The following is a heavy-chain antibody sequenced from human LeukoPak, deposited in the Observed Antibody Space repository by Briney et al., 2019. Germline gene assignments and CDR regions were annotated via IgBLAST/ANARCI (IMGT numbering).Heavy chain of an antibody. Sequence: GGSLRLSCAASGFTFSSYAMDWVRQAPGRGLEWVAVISYDGSNKYYADSVKGRFTISRDNSKNTLYLQMNSLRAEDTAVYYCARDMIAVAKPKNWFDPWGQGTLVTVSS. V-gene: IGHV3-30-3*01. D-gene: IGHD3-22*01. CDR1: GFTFSSYA. CDR2: ISYDGSNK. J-gene: IGHJ5*02. CDR3: ARDMIAVAKPKNWFDP.